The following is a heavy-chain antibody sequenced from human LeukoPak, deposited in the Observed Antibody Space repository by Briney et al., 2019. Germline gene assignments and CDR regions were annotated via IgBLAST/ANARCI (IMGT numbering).Heavy chain of an antibody. V-gene: IGHV4-59*01. D-gene: IGHD3-22*01. J-gene: IGHJ4*02. CDR2: IYYSGST. CDR3: ARGITDSIWYLDY. Sequence: SETLSLTCTVSGGHISTYYWSWLRQAPGKGLEWIGYIYYSGSTKYNPSLKSRVTISVDTSKNQFSLKLSSVTAADTAVYFCARGITDSIWYLDYWGQGTLVTVSS. CDR1: GGHISTYY.